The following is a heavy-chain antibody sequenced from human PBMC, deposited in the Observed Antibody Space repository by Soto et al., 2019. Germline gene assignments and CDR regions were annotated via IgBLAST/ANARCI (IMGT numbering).Heavy chain of an antibody. CDR1: GDTFGRFT. CDR3: ARDPSTINTLIGVWFDP. Sequence: ASVKVSCKASGDTFGRFTINWVRQAPGQGLEWTGGNKPISDITNYAQRFQGRVTFTADASTSTVYLELSSLRSEDTAMYYCARDPSTINTLIGVWFDPWGQGPLVTVPS. V-gene: IGHV1-69*13. J-gene: IGHJ5*02. D-gene: IGHD4-4*01. CDR2: NKPISDIT.